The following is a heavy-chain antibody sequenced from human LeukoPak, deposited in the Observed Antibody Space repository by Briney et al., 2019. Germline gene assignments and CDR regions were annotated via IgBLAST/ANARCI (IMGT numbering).Heavy chain of an antibody. D-gene: IGHD1-26*01. CDR2: VKQDGTEK. CDR3: TRDTGGSGSYPDY. J-gene: IGHJ4*02. V-gene: IGHV3-7*01. Sequence: GGSLRLSCEASGFTFSNYWMTWVRQTPGKGLEWVANVKQDGTEKYYWDSVTGRFTISRDNAKKSVYLQMNSLRVEDTGLYYCTRDTGGSGSYPDYWGQGTLITVSS. CDR1: GFTFSNYW.